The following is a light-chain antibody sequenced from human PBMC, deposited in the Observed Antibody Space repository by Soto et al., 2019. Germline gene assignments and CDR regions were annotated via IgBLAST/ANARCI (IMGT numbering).Light chain of an antibody. CDR1: QSVSNY. CDR2: GAP. J-gene: IGKJ1*01. V-gene: IGKV3-20*01. CDR3: HQYGGSPQT. Sequence: EIVLTQSPGTLSLSPGERATLSCRASQSVSNYLAWYQRKPGQAPRLLIYGAPSRATGIPDRFSGSGSGTDFNLTISRLEPEDFAVYYCHQYGGSPQTFGQGTKVDIK.